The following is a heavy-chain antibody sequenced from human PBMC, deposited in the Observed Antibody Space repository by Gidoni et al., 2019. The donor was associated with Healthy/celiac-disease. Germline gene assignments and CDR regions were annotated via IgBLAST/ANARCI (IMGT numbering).Heavy chain of an antibody. J-gene: IGHJ4*02. Sequence: QVQLQQSGAGLLKPSETLSLTCAVDGGSFSGYYGSWIRQPPGKGLEWIGESNHSGSTNYNPSLKSRVTISVDTSKNQISLKLSSVTAADTAVYYCARRSRYGGRVDYWGQGTLVTVSS. CDR2: SNHSGST. CDR1: GGSFSGYY. D-gene: IGHD4-17*01. V-gene: IGHV4-34*01. CDR3: ARRSRYGGRVDY.